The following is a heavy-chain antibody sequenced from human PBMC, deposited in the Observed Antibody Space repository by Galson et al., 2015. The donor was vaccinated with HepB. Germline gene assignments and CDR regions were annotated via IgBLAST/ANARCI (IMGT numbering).Heavy chain of an antibody. Sequence: SLRLSCAASGFTFSSYSMSWVRQAPGKGLEWVSYISGSSSTIYYADSVKGRFTISRDNSKNTLYLQMNSLRAEDTAVYYCAKAHIAAAGTAGGYYYYGMDVWGQGTTVTVSS. CDR1: GFTFSSYS. CDR3: AKAHIAAAGTAGGYYYYGMDV. CDR2: ISGSSSTI. V-gene: IGHV3-48*01. J-gene: IGHJ6*02. D-gene: IGHD6-13*01.